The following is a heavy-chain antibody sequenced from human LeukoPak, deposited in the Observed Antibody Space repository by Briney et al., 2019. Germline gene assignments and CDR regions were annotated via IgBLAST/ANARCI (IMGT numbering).Heavy chain of an antibody. CDR2: IKRDGSET. J-gene: IGHJ6*03. D-gene: IGHD3-10*01. V-gene: IGHV3-7*01. CDR1: GFTFSSYW. CDR3: AIDGQPLVGYYYFHFYMDV. Sequence: GGSLRLSCAASGFTFSSYWMSWVRQAPGKGLEWVANIKRDGSETYYVDSVKGRFTISRDNAKNTLYLQMNSLRAEDTAVYYCAIDGQPLVGYYYFHFYMDVWGKGATVTVSS.